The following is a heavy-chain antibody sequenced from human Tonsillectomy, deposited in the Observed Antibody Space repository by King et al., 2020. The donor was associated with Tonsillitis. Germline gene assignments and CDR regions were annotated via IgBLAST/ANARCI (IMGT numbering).Heavy chain of an antibody. V-gene: IGHV4-4*08. CDR3: ARDAPNWGVWYFDL. CDR2: ISNTGST. Sequence: QLQESGPGLVKPSETLSLTCTVSGASVSDFYWSWIRQTPGKGLEWVGYISNTGSTNYNPSLNSPATISVDSSKNQFSLTLTSVTAADTAVYYCARDAPNWGVWYFDLWGRGTLVTVAS. CDR1: GASVSDFY. D-gene: IGHD7-27*01. J-gene: IGHJ2*01.